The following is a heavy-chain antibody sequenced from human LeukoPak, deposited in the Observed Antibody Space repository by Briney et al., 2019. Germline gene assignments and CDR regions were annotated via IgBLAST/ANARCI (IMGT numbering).Heavy chain of an antibody. CDR1: GDSIGSLTYY. Sequence: SETLSLTCTVSGDSIGSLTYYWSWIRQPPGKGLEWIGYIYYSGSTNYNPSLKSRVTISVDTSKNQFSLKLSSVTAADTAVYYCARISGEGWYFDYWGQGTLVTVSS. CDR3: ARISGEGWYFDY. V-gene: IGHV4-61*01. J-gene: IGHJ4*02. D-gene: IGHD6-19*01. CDR2: IYYSGST.